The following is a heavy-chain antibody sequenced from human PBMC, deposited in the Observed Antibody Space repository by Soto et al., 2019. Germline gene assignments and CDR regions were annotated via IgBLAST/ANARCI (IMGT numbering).Heavy chain of an antibody. CDR3: AKRTVGWYFDL. CDR2: ISGSGGST. Sequence: EVQLLECGGGLVQPGGSLRLSCAASGFTFSSYAMNWVRQAPGKGLEWVSVISGSGGSTYYADAVKGRFTISRDNSKNTLYLQMNSLRAEDTAVYYCAKRTVGWYFDLWGRGTLVTVSS. J-gene: IGHJ2*01. CDR1: GFTFSSYA. D-gene: IGHD4-17*01. V-gene: IGHV3-23*01.